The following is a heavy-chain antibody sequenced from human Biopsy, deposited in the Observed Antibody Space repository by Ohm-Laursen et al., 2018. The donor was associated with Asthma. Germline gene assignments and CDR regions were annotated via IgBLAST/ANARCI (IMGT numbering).Heavy chain of an antibody. J-gene: IGHJ4*02. V-gene: IGHV3-30*03. D-gene: IGHD3-3*01. Sequence: SLRLSCAASGFTFSSYSMNWVRQAPGKGLEWVAVGGSYYDGGLKYYADSANGRFTVSRDDSKNTLYLQMNSLRPDDTAVYYCARDVMEWYLPAFDFWGQGTLVTVSS. CDR2: GGSYYDGGLK. CDR1: GFTFSSYS. CDR3: ARDVMEWYLPAFDF.